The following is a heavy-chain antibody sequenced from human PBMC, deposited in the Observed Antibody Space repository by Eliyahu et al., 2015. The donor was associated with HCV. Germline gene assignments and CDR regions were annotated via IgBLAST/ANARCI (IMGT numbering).Heavy chain of an antibody. Sequence: EVQLVQSGAEVKKPGESLKISCKGSGYSFTSYWIGWVRQMPGKGLEWMGIIYPGDSDTRYSPSFQGQVTISADKSISTAYLQWSSLKASDTAMYYCARHIRTMGKRGHYYYYGMDVWGQGTTVTVSS. D-gene: IGHD4/OR15-4a*01. CDR3: ARHIRTMGKRGHYYYYGMDV. CDR1: GYSFTSYW. CDR2: IYPGDSDT. V-gene: IGHV5-51*01. J-gene: IGHJ6*02.